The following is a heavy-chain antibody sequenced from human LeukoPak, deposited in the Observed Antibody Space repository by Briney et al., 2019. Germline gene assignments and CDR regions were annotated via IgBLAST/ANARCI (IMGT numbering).Heavy chain of an antibody. J-gene: IGHJ4*02. D-gene: IGHD2-2*01. CDR1: GFTFPSYA. CDR2: ISNSGGST. CDR3: ARRYCSSTSCTLDY. V-gene: IGHV3-23*01. Sequence: GGSLRLSCAASGFTFPSYAMSWVRQAPGKGLEWVSVISNSGGSTWYADSVRGRLTISRDNAENSLHLQMNSLRAEDAAVYYCARRYCSSTSCTLDYWGQGTLVTVSS.